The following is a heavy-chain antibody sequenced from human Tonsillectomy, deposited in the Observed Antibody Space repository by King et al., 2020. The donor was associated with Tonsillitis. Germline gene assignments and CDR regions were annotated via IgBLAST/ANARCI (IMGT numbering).Heavy chain of an antibody. CDR2: INPDDSDT. D-gene: IGHD6-25*01. V-gene: IGHV5-51*01. Sequence: GQLVQSGAEVKKAGESLRNSCKGSGYTFTNYWIAWVRQMPGKGLEWMGIINPDDSDTRYSQSSQGQVTISADKAMTTAYLQWSSLKASDTAIYDCARQIAAGGHYYYGMDVWGQGTTVTVSS. CDR1: GYTFTNYW. J-gene: IGHJ6*02. CDR3: ARQIAAGGHYYYGMDV.